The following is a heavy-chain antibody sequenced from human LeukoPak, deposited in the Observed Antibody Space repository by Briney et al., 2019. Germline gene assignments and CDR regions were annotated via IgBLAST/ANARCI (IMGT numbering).Heavy chain of an antibody. D-gene: IGHD3-9*01. J-gene: IGHJ4*02. CDR2: ISAYNGNT. CDR3: ARAYDILTGYPNYFDY. V-gene: IGHV1-18*01. Sequence: ASVKDSCKASGYTFTSYGISWVRQAPGQGLEWMGWISAYNGNTNYAQKLQGRVTMTTDTSTSTAYMELRSLRSDDTAVYYCARAYDILTGYPNYFDYWGQGTLVTASS. CDR1: GYTFTSYG.